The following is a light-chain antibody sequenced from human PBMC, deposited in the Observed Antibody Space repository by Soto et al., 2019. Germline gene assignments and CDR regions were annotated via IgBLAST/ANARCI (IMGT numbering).Light chain of an antibody. CDR3: QQYYHWPRT. J-gene: IGKJ2*01. V-gene: IGKV3-15*01. CDR2: GAS. CDR1: QSVGTN. Sequence: EIVMTQSPATLSVSPGERATLSCRASQSVGTNLAWYQQKPGQAPRLLIYGASTRATGIPARVSGSGSGTEFTLTISSLQSEDFVVYYCQQYYHWPRTFSQGTKLEIK.